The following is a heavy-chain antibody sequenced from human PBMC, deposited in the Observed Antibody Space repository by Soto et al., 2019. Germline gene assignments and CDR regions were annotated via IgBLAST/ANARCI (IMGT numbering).Heavy chain of an antibody. CDR2: ISGSGGST. J-gene: IGHJ4*02. V-gene: IGHV3-23*01. Sequence: GGSLRLSCAASGFTFSSYAMSWVRQAPGKGLEWVSAISGSGGSTYYADSVKGRFTISRDNSKNTLYLQMNSLRAEDTAVYYCARITMVRGVSDYWGQGTLVTVSS. CDR3: ARITMVRGVSDY. D-gene: IGHD3-10*01. CDR1: GFTFSSYA.